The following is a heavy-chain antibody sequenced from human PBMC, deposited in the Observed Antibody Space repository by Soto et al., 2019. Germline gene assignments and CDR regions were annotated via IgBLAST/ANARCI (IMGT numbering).Heavy chain of an antibody. J-gene: IGHJ5*01. CDR1: GDSVTSGNYY. D-gene: IGHD3-16*01. Sequence: SETLSLTCTVSGDSVTSGNYYWTWIRQPPGKGLEWVGHIYYSGSTNYSPSLKSRVTISLNTPNNQFSLKVTSVTAADTAVYYCALLPVDKYMMYWFDPWGQGALVTVSS. CDR2: IYYSGST. CDR3: ALLPVDKYMMYWFDP. V-gene: IGHV4-61*01.